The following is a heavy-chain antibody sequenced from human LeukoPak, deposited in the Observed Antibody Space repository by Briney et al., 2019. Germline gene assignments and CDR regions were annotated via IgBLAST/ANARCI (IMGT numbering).Heavy chain of an antibody. Sequence: PSETLSLTCTVSGGSISSYYWSWIRQPAGKGLEWIGRIYTSGSTNYNPSLKSRVTMSVDTSKNQFSLKLSSVTAADTAVYYCARVPRCTSCYSWFDPWGQGTLVTVSS. CDR3: ARVPRCTSCYSWFDP. J-gene: IGHJ5*02. CDR1: GGSISSYY. CDR2: IYTSGST. D-gene: IGHD2-2*02. V-gene: IGHV4-4*07.